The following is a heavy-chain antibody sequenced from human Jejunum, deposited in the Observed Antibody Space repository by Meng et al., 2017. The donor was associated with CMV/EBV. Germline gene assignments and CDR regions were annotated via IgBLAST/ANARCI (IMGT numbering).Heavy chain of an antibody. CDR2: IFTSGTT. CDR1: Y. Sequence: YWAWVRQSPGGGLEWIGNIFTSGTTSYNSSLKSRVTMSIDTSKNQISLKLRSVTAADTAVYYCARDQATLINDARLGYFRLDPWGQGARVTVSS. J-gene: IGHJ5*02. V-gene: IGHV4-39*07. D-gene: IGHD3-9*01. CDR3: ARDQATLINDARLGYFRLDP.